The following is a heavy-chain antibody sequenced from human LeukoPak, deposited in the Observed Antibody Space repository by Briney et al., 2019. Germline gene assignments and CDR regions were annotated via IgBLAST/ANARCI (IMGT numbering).Heavy chain of an antibody. D-gene: IGHD3-16*02. CDR3: ARIVGGSQDF. CDR2: TYHRSRWYN. V-gene: IGHV6-1*01. J-gene: IGHJ4*02. CDR1: GDIVSSNSAA. Sequence: SQTLSLTCAISGDIVSSNSAACNWIRQSPSRGLEWLGRTYHRSRWYNDYAVSVRSRITINPDTSKNQFSLQLKSVTPEDTAVYYCARIVGGSQDFWGQGTLVTVSS.